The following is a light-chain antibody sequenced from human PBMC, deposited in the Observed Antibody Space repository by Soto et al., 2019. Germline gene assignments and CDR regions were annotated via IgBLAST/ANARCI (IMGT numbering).Light chain of an antibody. J-gene: IGKJ3*01. CDR2: AAS. CDR3: QQLNSFPIP. V-gene: IGKV1-9*01. Sequence: IQLTQSPSSLSASVGDRVTISCRASQGIATFLAWYQQKPGKAPKLLIYAASTLQSGVPSRFSGSGSGTDFTLTISSLQPEDFATYYCQQLNSFPIPFVPGTKVDIK. CDR1: QGIATF.